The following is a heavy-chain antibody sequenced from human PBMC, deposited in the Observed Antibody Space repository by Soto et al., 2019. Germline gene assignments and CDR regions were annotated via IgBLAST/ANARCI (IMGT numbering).Heavy chain of an antibody. CDR3: ASPPYDYVWGSYRLGGRDYYGMDV. CDR2: IYYSGST. Sequence: PSETLSLTCTVSGGSISSGGYYWSWIRQHPGKGLEWIGYIYYSGSTYYNPSLKSRVTISVDTSKNQFSLKLSSVTAADTAVYYCASPPYDYVWGSYRLGGRDYYGMDVWGQGTTVTVSS. D-gene: IGHD3-16*02. J-gene: IGHJ6*02. V-gene: IGHV4-31*03. CDR1: GGSISSGGYY.